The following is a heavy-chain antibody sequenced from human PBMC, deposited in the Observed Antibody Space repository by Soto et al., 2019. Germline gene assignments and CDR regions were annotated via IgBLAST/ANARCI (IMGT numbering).Heavy chain of an antibody. D-gene: IGHD3-9*01. CDR1: GXTFSSYS. CDR3: ARVLDYDILTGYYLGEPNYYYGMDV. CDR2: ISSSSYI. V-gene: IGHV3-21*01. J-gene: IGHJ6*02. Sequence: LRLSFAASGXTFSSYSMNWVRQAPGKGLEWVSSISSSSYIYYADSVKGRFTISRDNAKNSLYLQMNSLRAEDTAVYYCARVLDYDILTGYYLGEPNYYYGMDVWGQGTTVTVSS.